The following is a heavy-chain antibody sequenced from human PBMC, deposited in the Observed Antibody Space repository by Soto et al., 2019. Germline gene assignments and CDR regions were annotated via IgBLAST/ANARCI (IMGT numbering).Heavy chain of an antibody. CDR1: GFTFSSYS. Sequence: EVQLVESGGGLVKPGGSLRLSCAASGFTFSSYSMNWVRQALGKGLEWVSSISSSSSYIYYADSVKGRFTISRDNAKNSLYLQMNSLRAEDTAVYYCARETTVVTPDYWGQGTLVTVSS. V-gene: IGHV3-21*01. J-gene: IGHJ4*02. CDR3: ARETTVVTPDY. D-gene: IGHD4-17*01. CDR2: ISSSSSYI.